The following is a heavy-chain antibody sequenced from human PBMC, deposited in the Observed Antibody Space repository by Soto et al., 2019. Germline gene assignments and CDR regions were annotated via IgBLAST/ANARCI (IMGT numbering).Heavy chain of an antibody. D-gene: IGHD2-15*01. J-gene: IGHJ4*02. CDR3: TRGYCPGGSCYYEYYFDS. V-gene: IGHV3-7*03. Sequence: GGSLRLSCAAPGFIFTNHWMSWVRQAPGKGLECVAKIKSDGSEKFYVDSVEGRFTISRDNANNALYLQMSSLRAEDTAVYYCTRGYCPGGSCYYEYYFDSWGQGTLVTVSS. CDR1: GFIFTNHW. CDR2: IKSDGSEK.